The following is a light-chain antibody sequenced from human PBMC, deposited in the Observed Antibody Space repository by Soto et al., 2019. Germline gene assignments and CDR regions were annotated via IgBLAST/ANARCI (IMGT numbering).Light chain of an antibody. CDR2: AAS. J-gene: IGKJ1*01. CDR3: QQSYSTPWT. CDR1: KRISTY. V-gene: IGKV1-39*01. Sequence: DVQMTQSPSYLPAYFGDSLTSTCRSSKRISTYLHWYQQKKGKAPNXXIYAASTLQSGVPSRFSGSGYGTDFNLTISSLQPEEFATYYCQQSYSTPWTFGQGTKVDIK.